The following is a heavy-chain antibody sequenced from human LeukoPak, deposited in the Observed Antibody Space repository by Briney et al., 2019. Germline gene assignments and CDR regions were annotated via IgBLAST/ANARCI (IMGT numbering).Heavy chain of an antibody. CDR2: ISSSGSTI. CDR1: GFTFSSYE. CDR3: ARYMVRGDYFDY. V-gene: IGHV3-48*03. J-gene: IGHJ4*02. Sequence: GGSLRLSCAASGFTFSSYEMIWVRQAPGKGLEWVSYISSSGSTIYYADSVKGRFTISRDNAKNSLYLQMNSLRAEDTAVYYCARYMVRGDYFDYWGQGTLVTVSS. D-gene: IGHD3-10*01.